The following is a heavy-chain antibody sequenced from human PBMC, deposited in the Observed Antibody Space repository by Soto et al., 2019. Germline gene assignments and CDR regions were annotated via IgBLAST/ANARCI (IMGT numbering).Heavy chain of an antibody. CDR1: GFTFSTYG. Sequence: GGSLRLSCEASGFTFSTYGMHWVRQAPGKGLEWVAIIWNDGSNKYYADSVKGRFTISRDNSKNTLYLQMNSLRAEDTAVYYCARDGSGSYYKDYWGQGTLVTVSS. CDR2: IWNDGSNK. D-gene: IGHD3-10*01. J-gene: IGHJ4*02. V-gene: IGHV3-33*01. CDR3: ARDGSGSYYKDY.